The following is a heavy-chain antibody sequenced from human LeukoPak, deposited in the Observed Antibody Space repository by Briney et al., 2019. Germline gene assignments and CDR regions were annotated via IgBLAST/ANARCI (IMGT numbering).Heavy chain of an antibody. CDR3: ASWYYYDSSGYYFHWYFDL. V-gene: IGHV4-39*01. J-gene: IGHJ2*01. CDR2: IYYSGST. CDR1: GGSISSYY. Sequence: SETLSLTCTVSGGSISSYYWSWIRQPPGKGLEWIGSIYYSGSTYYNPSLKSRVTISVDTSKNQFSLKLSSVTAADTAVYYCASWYYYDSSGYYFHWYFDLWGRGTLVTVSS. D-gene: IGHD3-22*01.